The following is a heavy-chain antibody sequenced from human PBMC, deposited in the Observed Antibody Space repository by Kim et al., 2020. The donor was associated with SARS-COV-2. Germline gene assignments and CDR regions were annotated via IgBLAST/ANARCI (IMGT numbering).Heavy chain of an antibody. CDR1: GFTFSSYA. CDR3: ARERSGIVVVTLPHFDY. Sequence: GGSLRLSCAASGFTFSSYAMHWVRQAPGKGLEWVAVISYDGSNKYYVDSVKGRFTISRDNSKNTLYLQMNSLRAEDTAVYYCARERSGIVVVTLPHFDYWGQGTLVTVSS. D-gene: IGHD3-22*01. J-gene: IGHJ4*02. CDR2: ISYDGSNK. V-gene: IGHV3-30*04.